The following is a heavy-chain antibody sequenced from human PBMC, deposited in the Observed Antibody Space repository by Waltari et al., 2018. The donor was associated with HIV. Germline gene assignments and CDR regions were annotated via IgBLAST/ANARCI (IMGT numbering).Heavy chain of an antibody. Sequence: QVQLQESGPGLVKPSQNLSLTCPVSGGSISSGCYYWSWIRQHPGNGLEWIEYIYDSGNTYYNPSLKSRVTISVDTSQNQFSLKLSSVTAADTAVYYCARYRGYSFDWGQGTLVTVSS. J-gene: IGHJ4*02. D-gene: IGHD5-18*01. CDR3: ARYRGYSFD. CDR2: IYDSGNT. V-gene: IGHV4-31*03. CDR1: GGSISSGCYY.